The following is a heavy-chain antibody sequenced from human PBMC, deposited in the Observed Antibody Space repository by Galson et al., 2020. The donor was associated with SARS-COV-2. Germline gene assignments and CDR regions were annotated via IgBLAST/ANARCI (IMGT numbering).Heavy chain of an antibody. CDR2: FDPEDGET. V-gene: IGHV1-24*01. Sequence: ASVTVSCKVSGYTLTELSLHWVRQAPGKGLEWMGGFDPEDGETIYAQKFQGRVTMTEDTSTDTAYMELSSLRSEDTAVYYCATTDPVKRSNWFDPWGQGTLATVSS. D-gene: IGHD3-10*01. J-gene: IGHJ5*02. CDR1: GYTLTELS. CDR3: ATTDPVKRSNWFDP.